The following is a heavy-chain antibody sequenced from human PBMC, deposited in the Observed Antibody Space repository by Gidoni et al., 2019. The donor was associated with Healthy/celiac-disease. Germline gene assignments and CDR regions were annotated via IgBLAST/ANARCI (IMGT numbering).Heavy chain of an antibody. CDR2: IWYDGSNK. Sequence: QVQLVESGGGVVQPGRSLRLSCAASGFTFSSYGMHWVRQAPGKGLEWVAVIWYDGSNKYYADSVKGRFTISRDNSKNTLYLQMNSLRAEDTAVYYCARYGDNDAFDIWGQGTMVTVSS. D-gene: IGHD4-17*01. CDR3: ARYGDNDAFDI. V-gene: IGHV3-33*01. CDR1: GFTFSSYG. J-gene: IGHJ3*02.